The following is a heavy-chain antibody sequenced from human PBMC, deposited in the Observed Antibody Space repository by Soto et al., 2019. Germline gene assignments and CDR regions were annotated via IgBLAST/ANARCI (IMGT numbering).Heavy chain of an antibody. Sequence: PSETLSLTCIVSNGSISSRSSYWGWIRQTPGKGLEWIGSIYYIGNTYYNPSLKSRVTMTTDTSTSTAYMELRSLRSDDTAVYYCARVPLRYCSSTSCSEGWYYYYMDVWGKGTTVTVSS. CDR2: IYYIGNT. CDR1: NGSISSRSSY. D-gene: IGHD2-2*01. CDR3: ARVPLRYCSSTSCSEGWYYYYMDV. V-gene: IGHV4-39*02. J-gene: IGHJ6*03.